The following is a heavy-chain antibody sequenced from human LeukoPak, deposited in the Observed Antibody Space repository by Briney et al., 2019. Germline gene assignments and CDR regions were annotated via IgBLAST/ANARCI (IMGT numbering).Heavy chain of an antibody. Sequence: GGSLRLSCAASGFTVSSNYMSWVRQAPGKGLEWVSVIYSGGSTYYADSVKGRFTISRDNSKNTLYLQMSSLRAEDTAVYYCARCHDYGDSHDAFDIWGQGTMVTVSS. V-gene: IGHV3-66*02. D-gene: IGHD4-17*01. CDR3: ARCHDYGDSHDAFDI. CDR1: GFTVSSNY. J-gene: IGHJ3*02. CDR2: IYSGGST.